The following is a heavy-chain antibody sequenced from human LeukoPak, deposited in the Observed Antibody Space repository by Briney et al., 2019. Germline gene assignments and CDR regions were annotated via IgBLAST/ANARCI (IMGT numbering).Heavy chain of an antibody. Sequence: GGSLRLSCAASGFTFSSSWMTWVRQAPGKGLEWVAHIKEDGTEEYYVDSVKGRFTISRDNAKNSLYLQMNSLRAEDTAVYYCARPPGYCSSTSCSYWGQGTLVTVSS. CDR1: GFTFSSSW. V-gene: IGHV3-7*05. CDR3: ARPPGYCSSTSCSY. D-gene: IGHD2-2*01. CDR2: IKEDGTEE. J-gene: IGHJ4*02.